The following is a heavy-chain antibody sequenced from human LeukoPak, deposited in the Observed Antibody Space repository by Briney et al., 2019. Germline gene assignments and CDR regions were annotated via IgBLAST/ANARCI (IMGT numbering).Heavy chain of an antibody. J-gene: IGHJ4*02. Sequence: ASVKVSCKASGYTFSGHYIHWVRQAPGQGLEWMGWINPNSGDTSYAQKFQGGVTMTRDTSISTAYMELSRLTSDDTAVYYCARDWRGSYFPDFWGQGTLVTVSS. V-gene: IGHV1-2*02. D-gene: IGHD1-26*01. CDR1: GYTFSGHY. CDR3: ARDWRGSYFPDF. CDR2: INPNSGDT.